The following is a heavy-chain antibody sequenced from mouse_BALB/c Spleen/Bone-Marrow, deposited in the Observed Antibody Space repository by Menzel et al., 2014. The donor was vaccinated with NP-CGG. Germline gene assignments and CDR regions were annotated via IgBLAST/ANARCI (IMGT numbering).Heavy chain of an antibody. CDR2: IDPSDSET. CDR1: GYSFTSYW. V-gene: IGHV1S126*01. CDR3: ARRDNAPFAY. Sequence: QVQLKQSGPQLVRPGASVKISCKASGYSFTSYWMHWVKQRPGQGLEWIGMIDPSDSETKLNQKFKDKATLTADKSSSTAYLQLSSPTSEDSAVYYCARRDNAPFAYWGQGTLVTVSA. J-gene: IGHJ3*01. D-gene: IGHD1-3*01.